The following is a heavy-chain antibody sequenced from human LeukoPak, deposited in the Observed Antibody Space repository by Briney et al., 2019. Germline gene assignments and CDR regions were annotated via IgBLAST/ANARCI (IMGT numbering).Heavy chain of an antibody. Sequence: GESLKISCKGSGYSFTSYWISWVRQMPGKGLEWMGIIYPGDSDTRYSPSFQGRVTISADKSISTAYLQWSSLKASDTAMYYCARPEDVLTGALDYWGQGTLVTVSS. CDR1: GYSFTSYW. CDR2: IYPGDSDT. J-gene: IGHJ4*02. D-gene: IGHD3-9*01. V-gene: IGHV5-51*01. CDR3: ARPEDVLTGALDY.